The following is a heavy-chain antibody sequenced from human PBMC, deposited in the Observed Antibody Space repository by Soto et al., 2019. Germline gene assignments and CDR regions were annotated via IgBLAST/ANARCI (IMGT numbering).Heavy chain of an antibody. D-gene: IGHD2-21*02. CDR3: ARDGDVYRGGDCYSSWFDP. CDR2: IIPIFGTT. CDR1: GGTFSSYA. Sequence: SVKVSCKASGGTFSSYAISWVRQAPGQGLEWMGGIIPIFGTTNYAQKLQGRVTMTTDTSTSTAYMELRSLRSDDTAVYYCARDGDVYRGGDCYSSWFDPWGQGTLVTVSS. V-gene: IGHV1-69*05. J-gene: IGHJ5*02.